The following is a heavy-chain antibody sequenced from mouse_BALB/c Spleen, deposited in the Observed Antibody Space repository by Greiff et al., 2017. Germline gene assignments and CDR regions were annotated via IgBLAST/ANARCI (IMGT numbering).Heavy chain of an antibody. CDR3: AREGYYDYAMDY. Sequence: VQLQQSGPGLVQPSQTLSITCTVSGFSLTSYGVHWVRQSPGKGLEWLGVIWSGGSTDYYAAFISRLSISKDNSKSQVFFKMNSLQANDTAIYYCAREGYYDYAMDYWGQGTSVTVSS. J-gene: IGHJ4*01. CDR2: IWSGGST. V-gene: IGHV2-2*02. CDR1: GFSLTSYG. D-gene: IGHD2-3*01.